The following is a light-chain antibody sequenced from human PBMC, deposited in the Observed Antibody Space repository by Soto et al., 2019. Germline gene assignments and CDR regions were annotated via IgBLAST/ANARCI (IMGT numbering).Light chain of an antibody. CDR3: QQYYSTPRT. CDR2: WAS. V-gene: IGKV4-1*01. J-gene: IGKJ1*01. CDR1: QSVLYSSNNKNY. Sequence: DIVMTQSPDSLAVSLGERATINCKSSQSVLYSSNNKNYLAWYQQKPGQPPKLLIYWASTRESVVPDRFSGSGSGTDFTLTSSSLQAEDVAVYYCQQYYSTPRTFGQGTKVEIK.